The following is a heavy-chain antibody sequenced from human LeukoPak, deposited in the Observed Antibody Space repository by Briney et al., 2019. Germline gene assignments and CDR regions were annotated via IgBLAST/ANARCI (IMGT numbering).Heavy chain of an antibody. D-gene: IGHD3-10*01. CDR3: AKAWFGERSGGGFDY. V-gene: IGHV3-43*02. Sequence: GGSLRLSCAASGFTFADYDIHSVRQAPGKGLEWVSFISGDGGSTYYADSVKGRFTISRDNSKNSLYLQMNSLRTEDTALYYCAKAWFGERSGGGFDYWGQGTLVTVSS. CDR1: GFTFADYD. CDR2: ISGDGGST. J-gene: IGHJ4*02.